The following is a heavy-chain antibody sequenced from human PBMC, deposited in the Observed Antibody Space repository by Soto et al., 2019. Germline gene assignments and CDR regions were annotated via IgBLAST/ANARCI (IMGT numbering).Heavy chain of an antibody. D-gene: IGHD6-6*01. Sequence: EVQLLESGGGLVQPGGSLRLSCAASGFTFSSYAMSWVRQAPGKGLEWVSAISGSGGTTYYADSVKGRFTISRDNSKHTLYLQMNSLRAEDPAVYYCAKAHEYSSSSFDYLGQGNLVTVSS. CDR2: ISGSGGTT. CDR1: GFTFSSYA. CDR3: AKAHEYSSSSFDY. V-gene: IGHV3-23*01. J-gene: IGHJ4*02.